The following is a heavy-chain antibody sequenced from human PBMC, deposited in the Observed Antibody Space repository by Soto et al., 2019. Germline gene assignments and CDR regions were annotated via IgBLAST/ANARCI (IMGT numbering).Heavy chain of an antibody. Sequence: QVQLVESGGGVVQPGKSPRLSCAGSGFTFSSYGMDWVRQDPGKGLEWVAVISYDGSNKYYADSVKGRFTISRDNSKNTLYLQMSSLRADDTAVYYCAKDRMGAGVRGYFDYWCQGTLVTVSS. V-gene: IGHV3-30*18. D-gene: IGHD3-10*01. CDR3: AKDRMGAGVRGYFDY. CDR1: GFTFSSYG. CDR2: ISYDGSNK. J-gene: IGHJ4*02.